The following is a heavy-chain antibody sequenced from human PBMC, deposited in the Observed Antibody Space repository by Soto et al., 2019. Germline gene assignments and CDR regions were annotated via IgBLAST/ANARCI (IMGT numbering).Heavy chain of an antibody. J-gene: IGHJ4*02. CDR3: ARDRGYSYGYGDSLTGGSDY. CDR2: ISSSSSTI. V-gene: IGHV3-48*01. CDR1: GFTFSSYS. D-gene: IGHD5-18*01. Sequence: GGSLRLSCAASGFTFSSYSMNWVRQAPGKGLEWVSYISSSSSTIYYADSVKGRFTISRDNAKNSLYLQMNSLRSEDTAVYYCARDRGYSYGYGDSLTGGSDYWGQGTLVTVSS.